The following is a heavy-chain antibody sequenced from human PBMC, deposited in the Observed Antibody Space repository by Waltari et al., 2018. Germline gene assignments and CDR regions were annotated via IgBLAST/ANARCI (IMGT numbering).Heavy chain of an antibody. J-gene: IGHJ4*02. CDR1: GFTFSLYD. D-gene: IGHD5-12*01. CDR3: ARGQPPLWLRLDN. V-gene: IGHV3-48*03. CDR2: IRSSGDSI. Sequence: VQLVESGGGLVQPGGYLSLSCAASGFTFSLYDMTWVRQAPGEGLECISYIRSSGDSIYYADTVKGRFTISRDNADNSLFLQMNSLRAEDTAVYYCARGQPPLWLRLDNWGQGTLVTVSS.